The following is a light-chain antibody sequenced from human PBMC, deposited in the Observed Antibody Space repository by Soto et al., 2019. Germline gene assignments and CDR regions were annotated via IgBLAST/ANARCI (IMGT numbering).Light chain of an antibody. CDR3: AAWDGSLSGYV. J-gene: IGLJ1*01. CDR1: SSNIGSNT. V-gene: IGLV1-44*01. Sequence: QSVLTQPPSASGTPGQGVTISCSGSSSNIGSNTVNWYQQLPGTAPKLLMYKSDQRPSGVPDRFSGSKSGTSASLAISGLQSEDEADYYCAAWDGSLSGYVFGTGTKVTVL. CDR2: KSD.